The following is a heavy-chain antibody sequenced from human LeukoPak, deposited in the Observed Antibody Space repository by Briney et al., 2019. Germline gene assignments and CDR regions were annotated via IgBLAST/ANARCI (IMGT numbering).Heavy chain of an antibody. Sequence: RSDTLSLTCTVSGRPINNYYWGWVRPPAGKGLEGIGRIYTTGTTHYSPSLKSRLTISLDTSKNQFSLKLRSVTAADTAVYYCGRQGYTASYYFVDYWSQGTLVIVSS. V-gene: IGHV4-4*07. CDR2: IYTTGTT. D-gene: IGHD3-10*01. CDR1: GRPINNYY. CDR3: GRQGYTASYYFVDY. J-gene: IGHJ4*02.